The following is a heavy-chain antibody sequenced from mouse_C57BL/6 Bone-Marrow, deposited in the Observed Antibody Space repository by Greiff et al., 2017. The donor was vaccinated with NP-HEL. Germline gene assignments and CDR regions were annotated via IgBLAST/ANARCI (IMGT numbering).Heavy chain of an antibody. CDR1: GFSFTSYG. D-gene: IGHD2-5*01. CDR2: IWGDGST. V-gene: IGHV2-3*01. Sequence: VKLQESGPGLVAPSQSLSITCTVSGFSFTSYGVSWVRQPPGKGLEWLGVIWGDGSTNYHSANISRLSTSKENSKSQVFLKLNSLQTDDTATYYGAKPAYSTPFAYWGQGTLVTVSA. J-gene: IGHJ3*01. CDR3: AKPAYSTPFAY.